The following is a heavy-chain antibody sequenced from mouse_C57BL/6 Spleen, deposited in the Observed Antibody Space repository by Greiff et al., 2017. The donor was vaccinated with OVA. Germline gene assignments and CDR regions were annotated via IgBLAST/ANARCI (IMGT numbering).Heavy chain of an antibody. CDR3: AITTVVAPYYYAMDY. Sequence: EVQLVESGGGLVKPGGSLKLSCAASGFTFSDYGMHWVRQAPEKGLEWVAYISSGSSTIYYADTVRGRFTISRDNAKNTLFLQMTSLRSEDTAMYYCAITTVVAPYYYAMDYWGQGTSVTVSS. CDR1: GFTFSDYG. V-gene: IGHV5-17*01. J-gene: IGHJ4*01. D-gene: IGHD1-1*01. CDR2: ISSGSSTI.